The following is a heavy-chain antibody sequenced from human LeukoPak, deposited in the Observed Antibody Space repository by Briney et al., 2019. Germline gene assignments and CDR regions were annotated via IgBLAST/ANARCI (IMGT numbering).Heavy chain of an antibody. CDR3: ARALQIYGSGSYWDYYYGMDV. J-gene: IGHJ6*02. CDR2: INHSGST. V-gene: IGHV4-34*01. CDR1: GGSFSGYY. D-gene: IGHD3-10*01. Sequence: PPETLSLTCAVYGGSFSGYYWSWIRQPPGKGLEWIGEINHSGSTNYNPSLKSRVTISVDTSKNQFSLKLSSVTAADTAVYYCARALQIYGSGSYWDYYYGMDVWGQGTSVTVSS.